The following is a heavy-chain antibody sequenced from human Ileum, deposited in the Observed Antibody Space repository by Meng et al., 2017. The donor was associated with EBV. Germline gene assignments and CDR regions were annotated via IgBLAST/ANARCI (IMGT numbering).Heavy chain of an antibody. V-gene: IGHV4-34*01. CDR2: INHSGST. CDR3: ARGRSQGRGGLVH. Sequence: QVRLQQWGAGLLKASGNLPLTCAVYGGSFSGYYCSWIRQPPGKGLEWIGEINHSGSTNYNPSLKSRVTISVDTSKSQFSLKLSSVTAADTAVYYCARGRSQGRGGLVHWGQGTLVTVSS. J-gene: IGHJ4*02. D-gene: IGHD3-10*01. CDR1: GGSFSGYY.